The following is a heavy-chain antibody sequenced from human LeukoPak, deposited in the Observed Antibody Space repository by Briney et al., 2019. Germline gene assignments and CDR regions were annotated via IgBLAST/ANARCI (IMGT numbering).Heavy chain of an antibody. CDR1: GFTFSSYW. Sequence: GGSLRLSCAASGFTFSSYWMSWVRQAPGKGLEWVSSISSSSSYIYYADSVKGRFTISRDNAKNSLYLQMNSLRAEDTAVYYCARDPARWELPDSDYWGQGTLVTVSS. CDR3: ARDPARWELPDSDY. V-gene: IGHV3-21*01. J-gene: IGHJ4*02. CDR2: ISSSSSYI. D-gene: IGHD1-26*01.